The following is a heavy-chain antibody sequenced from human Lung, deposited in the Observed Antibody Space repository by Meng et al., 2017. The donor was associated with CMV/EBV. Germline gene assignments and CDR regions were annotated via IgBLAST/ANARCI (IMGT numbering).Heavy chain of an antibody. V-gene: IGHV3-11*01. CDR2: ISNTGRTI. J-gene: IGHJ1*01. Sequence: FTFADYYMSWVRRAPGKGLEWISFISNTGRTIYDSDSVKGRFTISRDNAKNSLYLQMDNLKIEDTALYYCARDPAELGYYVGSGYFGLWGPGTLVTVSS. CDR3: ARDPAELGYYVGSGYFGL. CDR1: FTFADYY. D-gene: IGHD3-3*01.